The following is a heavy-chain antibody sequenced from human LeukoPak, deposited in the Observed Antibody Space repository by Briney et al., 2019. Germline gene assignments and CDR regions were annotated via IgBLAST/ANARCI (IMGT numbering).Heavy chain of an antibody. Sequence: SETLSLTCTVSGGSISSYYWSWVRQPPGKGLGWIGYIYSSGSTHYNPSLKSRVTISVDTYNNQFSLKLSSVTAADTAVYYCARRLWGGKIDYWGQGTLVTVSS. V-gene: IGHV4-59*08. CDR1: GGSISSYY. D-gene: IGHD3-16*01. CDR3: ARRLWGGKIDY. CDR2: IYSSGST. J-gene: IGHJ4*02.